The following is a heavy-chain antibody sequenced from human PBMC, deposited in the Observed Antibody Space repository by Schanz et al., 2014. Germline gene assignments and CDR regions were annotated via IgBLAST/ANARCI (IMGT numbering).Heavy chain of an antibody. D-gene: IGHD6-19*01. Sequence: EVQLVESGGGLVQPGRSLRLSCAASGFTFSSYAMSWVRQAPGKGLEWVSAITDSGGSTYYADSVKGRFTISRDNSKNTLYLQMNSLRAEDTAVYYCARALAQSRMAFDIWGQGTMVTVSS. J-gene: IGHJ3*02. CDR2: ITDSGGST. V-gene: IGHV3-23*04. CDR1: GFTFSSYA. CDR3: ARALAQSRMAFDI.